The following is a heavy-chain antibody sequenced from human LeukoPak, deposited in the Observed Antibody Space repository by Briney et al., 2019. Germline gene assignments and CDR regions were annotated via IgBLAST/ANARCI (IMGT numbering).Heavy chain of an antibody. CDR3: ATSSGYYVGYIRH. V-gene: IGHV1-2*02. D-gene: IGHD3-22*01. CDR2: INPNSGGT. J-gene: IGHJ1*01. CDR1: GYTFTGYC. Sequence: GASVKVSCKASGYTFTGYCMHWVRQAPGQGLEWMGWINPNSGGTNYAQKFQGRVTMPRDTSISTAYMELSSLRSDDTAVYYCATSSGYYVGYIRHWGQGTLVTVSS.